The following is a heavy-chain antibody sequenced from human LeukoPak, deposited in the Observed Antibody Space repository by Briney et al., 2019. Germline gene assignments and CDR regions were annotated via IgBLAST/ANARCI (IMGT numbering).Heavy chain of an antibody. D-gene: IGHD1-14*01. CDR2: IYHSGST. J-gene: IGHJ3*02. Sequence: SETLSLTCTVSGGSTSSGGYYWSWIRQPPGKGLEWIGYIYHSGSTYYNPSLKSRVTISVDRSKNQFSLKLSSVTAADTAVYYCARDRAGKDPDAFDIWGQGTMVTVSS. CDR3: ARDRAGKDPDAFDI. CDR1: GGSTSSGGYY. V-gene: IGHV4-30-2*01.